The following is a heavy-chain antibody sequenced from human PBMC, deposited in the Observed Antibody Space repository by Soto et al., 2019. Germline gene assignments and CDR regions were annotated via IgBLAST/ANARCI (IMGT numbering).Heavy chain of an antibody. CDR3: AKGTTRWLQSLLDY. D-gene: IGHD1-26*01. Sequence: GGSLRLSCAASGFTFSIFGMQWVRQAPGKGLEWVALISYDGNNRYYADSVRGRFTISRDNSKNTLHLQMNSLRTEDTAVYYCAKGTTRWLQSLLDYWGQGILVTVSS. CDR2: ISYDGNNR. V-gene: IGHV3-30*18. J-gene: IGHJ4*02. CDR1: GFTFSIFG.